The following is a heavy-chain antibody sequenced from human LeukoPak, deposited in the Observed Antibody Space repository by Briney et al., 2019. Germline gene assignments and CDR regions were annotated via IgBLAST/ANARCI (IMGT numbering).Heavy chain of an antibody. CDR3: ARGLGGSSGCFGY. CDR1: GGSISSSSYY. Sequence: SETLSLTCTVSGGSISSSSYYWGWIRQPPGKGLEWIGSIYYSGNTYYNPSLKSRVTISVDTSKNQLSLKLSSVTAADTAVYYCARGLGGSSGCFGYWGQGTLVTVSS. CDR2: IYYSGNT. J-gene: IGHJ4*02. D-gene: IGHD6-19*01. V-gene: IGHV4-39*07.